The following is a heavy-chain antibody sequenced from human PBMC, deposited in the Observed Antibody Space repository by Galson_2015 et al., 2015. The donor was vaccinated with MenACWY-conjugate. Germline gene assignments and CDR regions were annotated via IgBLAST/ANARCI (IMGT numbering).Heavy chain of an antibody. J-gene: IGHJ4*02. CDR3: ARDLGFYCSRNDCYSPY. D-gene: IGHD2-2*01. CDR1: GLTFNNYW. V-gene: IGHV3-7*03. CDR2: IKQDGSEK. Sequence: SLRLSCAASGLTFNNYWMSWVRHVPGKGPEWVANIKQDGSEKYYVDSVRGRFTISRDNAKSSLFLQMNSLRAEDTAVYYCARDLGFYCSRNDCYSPYWGQGTLVTVSS.